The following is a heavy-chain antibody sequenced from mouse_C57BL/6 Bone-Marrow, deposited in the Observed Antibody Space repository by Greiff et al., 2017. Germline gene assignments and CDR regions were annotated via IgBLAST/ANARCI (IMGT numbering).Heavy chain of an antibody. V-gene: IGHV5-6*01. J-gene: IGHJ3*01. CDR1: GFTFSSYG. CDR2: ISSGGSYT. Sequence: EVQRVESGGDLVKPGGSLKLSCAASGFTFSSYGMPWVRQTPDKRLEWVATISSGGSYTYYPDSVKGRFTISRDNAKNTLDLQMSSLKSEDTAMYYCASPGVSGFAYWGRGTGVTVSA. CDR3: ASPGVSGFAY.